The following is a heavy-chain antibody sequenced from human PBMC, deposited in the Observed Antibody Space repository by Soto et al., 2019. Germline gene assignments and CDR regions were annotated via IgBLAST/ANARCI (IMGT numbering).Heavy chain of an antibody. CDR1: GFTFSMYH. CDR3: AKILSLITSYWYGMDV. V-gene: IGHV3-23*01. J-gene: IGHJ6*02. D-gene: IGHD3-16*01. Sequence: GGSLRLSCAASGFTFSMYHMVWVRQPPGKGLESVSSISGSGDRAHYTDSGKGRFTVSGDNSQTTLYMQMNSVRADDSAVYYCAKILSLITSYWYGMDVWGQGTTVTVSS. CDR2: ISGSGDRA.